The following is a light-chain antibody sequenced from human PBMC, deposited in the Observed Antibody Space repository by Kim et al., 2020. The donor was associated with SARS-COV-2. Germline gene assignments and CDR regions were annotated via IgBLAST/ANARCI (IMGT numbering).Light chain of an antibody. CDR1: SSDVGSYNL. CDR3: CSYAGSSTVI. J-gene: IGLJ2*01. CDR2: EVS. Sequence: GQSSTISCTGTSSDVGSYNLVSWYQQHPGKAPKLMIYEVSKRPSGVSNRFSGSKSGNTASLTISGLQAEDEADYYCCSYAGSSTVIFGGGTKLTVL. V-gene: IGLV2-23*02.